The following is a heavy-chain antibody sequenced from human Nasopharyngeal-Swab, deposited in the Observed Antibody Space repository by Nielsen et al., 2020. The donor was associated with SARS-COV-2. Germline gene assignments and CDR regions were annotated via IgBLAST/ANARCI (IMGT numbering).Heavy chain of an antibody. CDR2: INTNTGNP. CDR1: GYTFTSYA. D-gene: IGHD6-13*01. CDR3: ARDTRSSWYYYYGMDV. J-gene: IGHJ6*02. Sequence: ASVKAPCKASGYTFTSYAMNWVRQAPGQGLEWMGWINTNTGNPTYAQGFTGRFVFPLDTSVSTAYLQISSLKAEDTAVYYCARDTRSSWYYYYGMDVWGQGTTVTVSS. V-gene: IGHV7-4-1*02.